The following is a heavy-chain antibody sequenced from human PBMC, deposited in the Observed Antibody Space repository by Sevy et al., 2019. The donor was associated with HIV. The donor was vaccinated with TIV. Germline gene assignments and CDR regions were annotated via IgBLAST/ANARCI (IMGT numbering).Heavy chain of an antibody. CDR3: ARGDYGDWTDAFDI. CDR2: ISSSGSTI. J-gene: IGHJ3*02. D-gene: IGHD4-17*01. Sequence: GGSLSLSCAASGFTFSSYEMNWVRQAPGKGLEWVSFISSSGSTIYYAYSVKGRLTISRDNAKNSLYLQMNSLRAEDTAVYYCARGDYGDWTDAFDIWGQGTMVTVSS. CDR1: GFTFSSYE. V-gene: IGHV3-48*03.